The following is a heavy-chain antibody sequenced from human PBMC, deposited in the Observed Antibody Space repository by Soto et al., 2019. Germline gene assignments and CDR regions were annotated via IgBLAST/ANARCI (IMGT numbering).Heavy chain of an antibody. J-gene: IGHJ4*02. D-gene: IGHD5-18*01. V-gene: IGHV3-53*01. CDR1: GFSVSATS. CDR3: ARVNTTLVDHFDC. Sequence: EVQLVESGGNVIQPGGSLRLSCVVSGFSVSATSIFWVRQATGKGLEWVSLMHRGGTTDNADSVKGRFTTSRDKSKNTLYLHMNGLRVDDTAVYYCARVNTTLVDHFDCWGQGTLVTVSS. CDR2: MHRGGTT.